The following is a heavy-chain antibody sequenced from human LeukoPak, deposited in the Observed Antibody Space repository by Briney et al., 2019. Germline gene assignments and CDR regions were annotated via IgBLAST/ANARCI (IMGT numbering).Heavy chain of an antibody. V-gene: IGHV3-23*01. Sequence: GGSLRLSCAASGFTFTSYAMSWVRQAPGKGLEWVSAINNSGDSTYYADSVKGRFTISRDNSKNTLYLQMNSLRAEDTAVYYCAKYPVFGHFFDYWGQGTLVTVSS. CDR3: AKYPVFGHFFDY. D-gene: IGHD3-3*01. J-gene: IGHJ4*02. CDR1: GFTFTSYA. CDR2: INNSGDST.